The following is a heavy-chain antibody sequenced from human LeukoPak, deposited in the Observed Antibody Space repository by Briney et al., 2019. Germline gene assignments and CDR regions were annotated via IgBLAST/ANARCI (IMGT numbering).Heavy chain of an antibody. Sequence: GGSLRLSCAASGFTYSNHGMHWVRQAPGKALEWVAVISHDGSSKYYADSVKGRFTISRDNSKNTLYLQMNSLRDEDTAVYYCAKGGYYDSSGYGLIDYWGQGTLVTVSS. CDR1: GFTYSNHG. D-gene: IGHD3-22*01. J-gene: IGHJ4*02. CDR3: AKGGYYDSSGYGLIDY. V-gene: IGHV3-30-3*01. CDR2: ISHDGSSK.